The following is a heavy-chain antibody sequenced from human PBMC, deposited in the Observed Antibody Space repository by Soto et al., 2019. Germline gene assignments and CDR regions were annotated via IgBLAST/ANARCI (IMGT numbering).Heavy chain of an antibody. CDR2: INAGNGNA. D-gene: IGHD3-22*01. V-gene: IGHV1-3*01. J-gene: IGHJ5*02. Sequence: GASVKVSCKASGYTFTSYAMHWVRQAPGQRLEWMGWINAGNGNAKYSQKFQGRVTITRDTSASTAYMELSSLRSEDTAVYYCALVTYYYDSSGYPSWGQGTLVTVSS. CDR3: ALVTYYYDSSGYPS. CDR1: GYTFTSYA.